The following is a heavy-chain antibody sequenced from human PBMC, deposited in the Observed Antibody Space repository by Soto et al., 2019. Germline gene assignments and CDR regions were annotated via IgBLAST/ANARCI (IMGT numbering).Heavy chain of an antibody. Sequence: LRXSCAASGCTFSSDGMHWVRQAPGKGLEWVAVISYDGSNKNYADSVKGRFTISRDNSKNTLYLQMNSLRAEDTAVYYCAKVRLDYYYYGMDVWGQGNTVTVSS. CDR3: AKVRLDYYYYGMDV. D-gene: IGHD3-10*01. J-gene: IGHJ6*02. CDR1: GCTFSSDG. V-gene: IGHV3-30*18. CDR2: ISYDGSNK.